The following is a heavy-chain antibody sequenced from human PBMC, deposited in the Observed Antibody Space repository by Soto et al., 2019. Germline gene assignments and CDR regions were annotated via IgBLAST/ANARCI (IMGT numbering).Heavy chain of an antibody. CDR3: ARDYYDSSGYYYERPGEYFQH. CDR2: INPSGGST. CDR1: GYTFTSYY. V-gene: IGHV1-46*01. D-gene: IGHD3-22*01. Sequence: GASVKVSCKASGYTFTSYYMHWVRQAPGQGLEWIGIINPSGGSTSYAQKFQGRVTMTRDTSTSTVYMELSSLRSEDTAVYYCARDYYDSSGYYYERPGEYFQHWGQGTLVTVSS. J-gene: IGHJ1*01.